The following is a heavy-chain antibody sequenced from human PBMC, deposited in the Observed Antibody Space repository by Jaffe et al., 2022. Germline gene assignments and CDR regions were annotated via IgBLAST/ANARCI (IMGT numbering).Heavy chain of an antibody. J-gene: IGHJ4*02. CDR1: GYTFTGYY. Sequence: QVQLVQSGAEVKKPGASVKVSCKASGYTFTGYYMHWVRQAPGQGLEWMGWINPNSGGTNYAQKFQGRVTMTRDTSISTAYMELSRLRSDDTAVYYCARVEHDYVWGSYRYRGAYDYWGQGTLVTVSS. D-gene: IGHD3-16*02. V-gene: IGHV1-2*02. CDR2: INPNSGGT. CDR3: ARVEHDYVWGSYRYRGAYDY.